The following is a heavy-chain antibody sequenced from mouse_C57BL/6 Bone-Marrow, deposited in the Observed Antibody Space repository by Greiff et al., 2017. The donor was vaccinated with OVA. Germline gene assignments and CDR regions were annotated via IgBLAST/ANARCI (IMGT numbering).Heavy chain of an antibody. CDR2: ISYDGSN. CDR3: ARAYGYDPDYFDD. CDR1: GYSITSGYY. Sequence: EVQLQESGPGLVKPSQSLSLTCSVTGYSITSGYYWNWIRQFPGNKLEWMGYISYDGSNNYNPSLKNRISITRDTSKNQFFLKLNSVTTEDTATYYCARAYGYDPDYFDDWGQGTTLTVSS. V-gene: IGHV3-6*01. J-gene: IGHJ2*01. D-gene: IGHD2-2*01.